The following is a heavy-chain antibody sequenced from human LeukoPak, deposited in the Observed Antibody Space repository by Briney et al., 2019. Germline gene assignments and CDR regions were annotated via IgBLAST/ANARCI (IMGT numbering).Heavy chain of an antibody. Sequence: PGGSLRLSCAASGFTVSSNYMSWVRQAPGKGLDWVSSIYKDGSINYADSVKGRFTISRDNSKNTLYLQMNSLRAEDTAMYYCAREEGLHGYNYFDYWGQGTLVTVSS. CDR1: GFTVSSNY. CDR3: AREEGLHGYNYFDY. J-gene: IGHJ4*02. V-gene: IGHV3-53*01. D-gene: IGHD5-24*01. CDR2: IYKDGSI.